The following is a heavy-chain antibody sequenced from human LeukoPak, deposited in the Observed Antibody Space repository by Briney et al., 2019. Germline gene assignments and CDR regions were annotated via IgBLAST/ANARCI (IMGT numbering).Heavy chain of an antibody. Sequence: GGPLRLSCAAPGFTFRNAWMSWVRKAQGEGLEWVGRIKSKTDGGTTDCAAPVKGRFTISRDDSKNTLYVQMNSLKTEDTAVYYCTTSPFMITFGGVIVVPSDYWGQGTLVTVSS. V-gene: IGHV3-15*01. D-gene: IGHD3-16*02. CDR1: GFTFRNAW. CDR3: TTSPFMITFGGVIVVPSDY. J-gene: IGHJ4*02. CDR2: IKSKTDGGTT.